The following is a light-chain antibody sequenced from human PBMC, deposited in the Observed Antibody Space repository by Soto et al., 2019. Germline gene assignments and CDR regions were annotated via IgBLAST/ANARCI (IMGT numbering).Light chain of an antibody. CDR3: QQSYSSPYT. Sequence: DIQMTQSPSSLSAAVGDRVTITCRASQDINKYLNWYRQTPGKAPNLLIFATSTLHSGVPSRFSDSRSGTDFSLTISSLQPEDFATYYCQQSYSSPYTFGQGTKLEF. J-gene: IGKJ2*01. V-gene: IGKV1-39*01. CDR2: ATS. CDR1: QDINKY.